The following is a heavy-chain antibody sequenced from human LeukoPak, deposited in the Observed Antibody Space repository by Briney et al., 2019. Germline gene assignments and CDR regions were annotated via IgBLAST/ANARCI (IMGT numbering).Heavy chain of an antibody. CDR1: GGSISSYY. Sequence: SETLSLTCTVSGGSISSYYWSWIRQPPGKGLEWIGYIYYSGSTNYNPSLKSRVTISVDTSKNQFSLKLSSVTAADTAVYYCASSLLQGWFDPWGQGTLVTVSS. CDR3: ASSLLQGWFDP. CDR2: IYYSGST. D-gene: IGHD5-24*01. J-gene: IGHJ5*02. V-gene: IGHV4-59*08.